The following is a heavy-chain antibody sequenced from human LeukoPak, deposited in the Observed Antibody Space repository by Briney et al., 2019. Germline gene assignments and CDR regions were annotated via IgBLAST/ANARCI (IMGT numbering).Heavy chain of an antibody. CDR2: IRYDGSNK. CDR3: AKDDYSSYYYMDV. J-gene: IGHJ6*03. V-gene: IGHV3-30*02. CDR1: GFTFSSYG. Sequence: GGSLRLSCAASGFTFSSYGMHWVRQAPGKGLEWVAFIRYDGSNKYYADSVKGRFTISRDNSKNTLYLQMNSPRAEDTAVYYCAKDDYSSYYYMDVWGKGTTVTVSS. D-gene: IGHD4-11*01.